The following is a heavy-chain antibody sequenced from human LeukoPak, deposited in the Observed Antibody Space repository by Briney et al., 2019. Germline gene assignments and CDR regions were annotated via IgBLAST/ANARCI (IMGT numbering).Heavy chain of an antibody. J-gene: IGHJ3*01. V-gene: IGHV3-7*01. CDR2: IKQDGSEK. CDR1: GFTFSNYW. CDR3: ARDPGILLWPGAFGV. D-gene: IGHD5-18*01. Sequence: PGGSLRLSCAASGFTFSNYWMSWVRQAPGKGLEWVANIKQDGSEKYYVDSVKGRFTISRDNAKNSLYLQMNSLRAEDTAVYYCARDPGILLWPGAFGVWGQGTMVTVSS.